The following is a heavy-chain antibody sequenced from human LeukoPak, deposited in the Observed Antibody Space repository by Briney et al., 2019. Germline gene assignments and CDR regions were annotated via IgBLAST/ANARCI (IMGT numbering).Heavy chain of an antibody. CDR2: ISGSGGST. V-gene: IGHV3-23*01. CDR3: AKTHGDYAPRRAYDV. J-gene: IGHJ3*01. D-gene: IGHD4-17*01. CDR1: GFTFSRYW. Sequence: GGSLRLSCAASGFTFSRYWMHWVRQAPGKGLEYVSAISGSGGSTYYADSVEGRFTISRDNSKNTLYLQMDRLRVEDTAIYYCAKTHGDYAPRRAYDVWGPGTMVTVSS.